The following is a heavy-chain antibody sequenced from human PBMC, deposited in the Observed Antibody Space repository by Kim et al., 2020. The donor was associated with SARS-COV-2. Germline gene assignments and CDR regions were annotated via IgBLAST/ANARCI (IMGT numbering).Heavy chain of an antibody. V-gene: IGHV3-23*01. Sequence: GGSLRLSCAASGFTFSSYAMSWVRQAPGKGLEWVSAITGSGGSTYYADSVKGRFTISRDNSKNTLYLQMNSRRAEDTAVYYCAKLSGFGELWGAVDIWGQGTMVTVSS. D-gene: IGHD3-10*01. CDR3: AKLSGFGELWGAVDI. J-gene: IGHJ3*02. CDR1: GFTFSSYA. CDR2: ITGSGGST.